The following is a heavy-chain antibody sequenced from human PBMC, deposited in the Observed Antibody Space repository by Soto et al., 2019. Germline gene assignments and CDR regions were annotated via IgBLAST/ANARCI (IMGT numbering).Heavy chain of an antibody. CDR2: IIPIFGTA. CDR3: ARDRLPGIAVAGVTTDAFDI. V-gene: IGHV1-69*13. D-gene: IGHD6-19*01. J-gene: IGHJ3*02. CDR1: GGTFSSYA. Sequence: GASVKVSCKASGGTFSSYAISWVRQAPGQGLEWMGGIIPIFGTANYAQKFQGRVTITADESTSTAYMELSSLRSEDTAVYYCARDRLPGIAVAGVTTDAFDIWGQGTMVTVSS.